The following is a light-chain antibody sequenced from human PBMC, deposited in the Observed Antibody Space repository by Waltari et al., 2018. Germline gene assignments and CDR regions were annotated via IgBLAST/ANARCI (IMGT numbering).Light chain of an antibody. CDR3: QQYNNWPPYT. V-gene: IGKV1-39*01. Sequence: DIQMTQSPSSLSASVGDRITITCRASQSISSYLNWYQQKPGKAPKLLIYAASSLQSGVPSRFSGSGSGTDFTLTISSLQSEDFALYYCQQYNNWPPYTFAQGTKLEIK. J-gene: IGKJ2*01. CDR2: AAS. CDR1: QSISSY.